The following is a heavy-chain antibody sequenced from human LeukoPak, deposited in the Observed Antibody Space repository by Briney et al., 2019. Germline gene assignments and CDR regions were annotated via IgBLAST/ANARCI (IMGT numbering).Heavy chain of an antibody. Sequence: ASVKVSCKASGYTFTGYYMHWVRQAPGQGLEWMGWINPNSGGTNYAQKFQGWVTITRDTSASAAYMELSSLRSEDTAVYYCARGRCVGSTNCYYFDSWGQGTLVTVPS. V-gene: IGHV1-2*04. CDR2: INPNSGGT. CDR3: ARGRCVGSTNCYYFDS. CDR1: GYTFTGYY. D-gene: IGHD2-2*01. J-gene: IGHJ4*02.